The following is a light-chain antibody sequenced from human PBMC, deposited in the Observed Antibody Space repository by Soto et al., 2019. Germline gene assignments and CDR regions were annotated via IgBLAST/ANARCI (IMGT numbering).Light chain of an antibody. V-gene: IGKV1-39*01. J-gene: IGKJ5*01. Sequence: DIQMTQSPSSLSASVGDRVTITCRASQSISSYLNWYQQKPGQAPKLLIYAASSLQSGVPSRFSGSGSGTDFTLTSSSLQPEDFATYYCQQSYSTPPITFGQGTRLEIK. CDR1: QSISSY. CDR2: AAS. CDR3: QQSYSTPPIT.